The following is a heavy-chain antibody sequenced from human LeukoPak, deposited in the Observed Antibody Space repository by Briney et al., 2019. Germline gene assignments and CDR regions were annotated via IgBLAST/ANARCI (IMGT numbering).Heavy chain of an antibody. CDR2: IYTSGST. Sequence: SETLSLTCTVSGGSISSYYWSWIRQPAGKGLEWIGRIYTSGSTNYNPSLKSRVTMSVDTSKNQFSLKLSSVTAADTAVYYCASQSYGSGSYHSPSLDYWGQGTLVTVSS. CDR3: ASQSYGSGSYHSPSLDY. J-gene: IGHJ4*02. CDR1: GGSISSYY. D-gene: IGHD3-10*01. V-gene: IGHV4-4*07.